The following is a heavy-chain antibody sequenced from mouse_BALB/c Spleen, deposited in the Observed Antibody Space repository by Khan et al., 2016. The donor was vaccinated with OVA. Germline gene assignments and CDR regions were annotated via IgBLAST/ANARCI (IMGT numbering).Heavy chain of an antibody. V-gene: IGHV3-6*02. Sequence: EVQLQESGPGLVKPSQSLSLTCSVTGYSITSGYFWNWIRQFPGNKLEWMGYIRYDGNSNYNPSLKNRISITRDTSKNQFFLKLNSVPPEDTATYYWARGGSSGPAWFAYWGQGTLVTVSA. CDR2: IRYDGNS. CDR3: ARGGSSGPAWFAY. CDR1: GYSITSGYF. D-gene: IGHD3-1*01. J-gene: IGHJ3*01.